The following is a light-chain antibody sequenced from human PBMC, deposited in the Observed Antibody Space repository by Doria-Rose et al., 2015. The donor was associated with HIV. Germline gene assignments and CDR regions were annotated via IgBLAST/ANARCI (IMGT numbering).Light chain of an antibody. CDR3: SSYAGSNNVV. V-gene: IGLV2-14*01. CDR2: EVS. CDR1: NSDVGGYNY. J-gene: IGLJ2*01. Sequence: ITISCTGTNSDVGGYNYVSWYQQHPGKAPKLMIFEVSDRSSGVSNRFSGSKSGNTASLTISVLQAEDEAAYYCSSYAGSNNVVFGGGTKLTVL.